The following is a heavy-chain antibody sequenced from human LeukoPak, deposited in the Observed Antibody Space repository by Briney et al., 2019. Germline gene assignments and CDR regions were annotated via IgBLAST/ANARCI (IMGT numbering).Heavy chain of an antibody. CDR3: ATDYYGSGSPHSLRY. D-gene: IGHD3-10*01. V-gene: IGHV1-24*01. J-gene: IGHJ1*01. Sequence: PENRETNYAQKFEGRDAMTEDTSTDTAYMELSSLRSEDTAVYYCATDYYGSGSPHSLRYWGQGTLVTVTS. CDR2: PENRET.